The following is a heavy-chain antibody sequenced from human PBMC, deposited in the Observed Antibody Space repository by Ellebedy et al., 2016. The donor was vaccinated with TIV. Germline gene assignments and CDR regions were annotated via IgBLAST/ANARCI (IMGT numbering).Heavy chain of an antibody. CDR3: AKRQAYGDYEYAFDV. CDR1: GGSIISNNW. D-gene: IGHD4-17*01. CDR2: IYPSGST. Sequence: MPSETLSLTCAVSGGSIISNNWWSWVRQPPGKGLEWIGEIYPSGSTNYNPSLKSRVTISVDKSTNQFSLKLSSVTAADTAVYYCAKRQAYGDYEYAFDVWGQGTMVTVSS. J-gene: IGHJ3*01. V-gene: IGHV4-4*02.